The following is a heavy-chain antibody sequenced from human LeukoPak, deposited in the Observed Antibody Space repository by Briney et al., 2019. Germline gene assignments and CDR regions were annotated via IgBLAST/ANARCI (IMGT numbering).Heavy chain of an antibody. Sequence: SETLSLTCAVYGGSFSGYYWSWIRQPPGKGLEWIGEINHSGSTNYNPSLKSRVTISVDTSKNQFSLKLSSVTAADTAVYYCARVISSSVAFDIWGQGTMVTVSP. D-gene: IGHD6-6*01. CDR3: ARVISSSVAFDI. CDR1: GGSFSGYY. V-gene: IGHV4-34*01. CDR2: INHSGST. J-gene: IGHJ3*02.